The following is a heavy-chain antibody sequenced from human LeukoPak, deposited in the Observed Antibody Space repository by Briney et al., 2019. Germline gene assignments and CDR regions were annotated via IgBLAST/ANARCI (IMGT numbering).Heavy chain of an antibody. J-gene: IGHJ4*02. CDR2: IYYSGST. CDR3: ARDSNDSSIPCFDY. Sequence: KPSETLSLTCTVSGGSISSYYWSWIRQPPGKGLEWIGYIYYSGSTNYKSSLKSRITISVDTSKNQISLKLSYVTAADTAVYYCARDSNDSSIPCFDYWGQGSLVTVSS. V-gene: IGHV4-59*01. CDR1: GGSISSYY. D-gene: IGHD3-22*01.